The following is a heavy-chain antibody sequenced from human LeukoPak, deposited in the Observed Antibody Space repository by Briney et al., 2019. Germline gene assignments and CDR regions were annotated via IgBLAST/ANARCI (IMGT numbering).Heavy chain of an antibody. CDR3: AKEVSRYSSSWSWDY. CDR1: GLTFNNYG. CDR2: VSYDGSAY. Sequence: PGGSLRLSCAASGLTFNNYGMHWVRQSPGKGLEWVAVVSYDGSAYYYADSVKGRFTISRDNSKNTLYLQMNSLRAEDTALYYCAKEVSRYSSSWSWDYWGQGTLVTVPS. J-gene: IGHJ4*02. D-gene: IGHD6-13*01. V-gene: IGHV3-30*18.